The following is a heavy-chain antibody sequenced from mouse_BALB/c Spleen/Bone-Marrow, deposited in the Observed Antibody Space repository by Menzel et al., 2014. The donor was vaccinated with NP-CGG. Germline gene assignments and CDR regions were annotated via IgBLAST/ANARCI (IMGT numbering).Heavy chain of an antibody. CDR2: IYPVNVHA. D-gene: IGHD2-3*01. CDR3: ARWLLPYYAMDY. V-gene: IGHV1S56*01. J-gene: IGHJ4*01. CDR1: GYTFTNYY. Sequence: VQLQQSGPELAKPGASVRISCKASGYTFTNYYIHWVKQRPGQGLEWIGWIYPVNVHANFNEKFRGKATLTADKSSSTAYMQLSSLTSEDSAVYFCARWLLPYYAMDYWGQGTSVTVSS.